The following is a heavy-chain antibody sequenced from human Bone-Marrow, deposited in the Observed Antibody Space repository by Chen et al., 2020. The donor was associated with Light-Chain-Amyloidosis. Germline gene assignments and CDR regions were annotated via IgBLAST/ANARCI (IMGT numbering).Heavy chain of an antibody. Sequence: EVQLVESGGGLVQPGGSLRLSCAASGFTFSTYAMHWVRQAQGKGLEYVSAITDNGGPTYYANSVKGRFTISRDNSKNTLYLQMGSLRVEDMAVYYCARDTLGTDWYFDLWGRGTLVTVSS. CDR3: ARDTLGTDWYFDL. D-gene: IGHD1-26*01. V-gene: IGHV3-64*01. CDR2: ITDNGGPT. J-gene: IGHJ2*01. CDR1: GFTFSTYA.